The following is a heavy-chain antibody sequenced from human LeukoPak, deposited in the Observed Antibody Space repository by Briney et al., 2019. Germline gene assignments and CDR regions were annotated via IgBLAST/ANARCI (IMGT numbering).Heavy chain of an antibody. D-gene: IGHD3-10*01. CDR1: GGSISSYY. CDR3: ARGVTMVRGVERHFDY. V-gene: IGHV4-4*07. J-gene: IGHJ4*02. CDR2: IYTSGST. Sequence: TSETLSLTCTVSGGSISSYYWSWIRQPAGKGLEWIGRIYTSGSTNYNPSLKSRVTMSVDTSKNQFSLKLSSVTAADTAVYYCARGVTMVRGVERHFDYWGQGTLVTVSS.